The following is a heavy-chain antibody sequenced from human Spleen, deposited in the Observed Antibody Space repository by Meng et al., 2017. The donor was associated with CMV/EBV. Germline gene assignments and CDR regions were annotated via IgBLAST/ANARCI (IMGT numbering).Heavy chain of an antibody. CDR3: ARLVSYVSVIPRYFDL. V-gene: IGHV4-59*01. D-gene: IGHD2-21*01. J-gene: IGHJ2*01. CDR2: FPSGGSP. CDR1: GGSITIYH. Sequence: SETLSLTCTVSGGSITIYHWSWIRQPPGKGLEWIGYFPSGGSPNYNPSLKSRVTISEDTSKNQFSLKLSSVTAADTAVYYCARLVSYVSVIPRYFDLWGRGALVTVSS.